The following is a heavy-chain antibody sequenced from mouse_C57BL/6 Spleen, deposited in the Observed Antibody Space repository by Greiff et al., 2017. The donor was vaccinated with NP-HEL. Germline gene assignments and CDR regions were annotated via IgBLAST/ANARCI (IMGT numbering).Heavy chain of an antibody. CDR3: ARVDYDEEAWFAY. V-gene: IGHV1-64*01. D-gene: IGHD2-4*01. CDR1: GYTFTSYW. CDR2: IHPNSGST. J-gene: IGHJ3*01. Sequence: QVQLQQPGAELVKPGASVKLSCKASGYTFTSYWMHWVKQRPGQGLEWIGMIHPNSGSTNYNEKFKSKATLTVDKSSSTAYMQLSSLPSEDSAVYYCARVDYDEEAWFAYWGQGTLVTVSA.